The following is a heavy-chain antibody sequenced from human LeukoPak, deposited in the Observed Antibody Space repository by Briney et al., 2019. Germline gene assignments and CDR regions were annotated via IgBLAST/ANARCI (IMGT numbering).Heavy chain of an antibody. V-gene: IGHV1-8*03. CDR3: ASSFTIFGAVYNWFDP. D-gene: IGHD3-3*01. Sequence: ASVKVSCKASGYTFTSYDINWVRQATGQGLEWMGWMNPNSGNTGYAQKFQGRVTITRNTSISTAYMELSSLRSEDTAVYYCASSFTIFGAVYNWFDPWGQGTLVTVSS. CDR2: MNPNSGNT. CDR1: GYTFTSYD. J-gene: IGHJ5*02.